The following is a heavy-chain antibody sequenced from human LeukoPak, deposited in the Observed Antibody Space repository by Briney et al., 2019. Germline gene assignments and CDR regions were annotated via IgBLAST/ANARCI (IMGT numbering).Heavy chain of an antibody. Sequence: SETLSLTCTVSGGSISSYYWSWIRQPPGKGLEWIGYIYYSGSTNYNPSLKSRVTISVDTSKNQFSLKLSSVTAADTAVYYCAGLGSGSCYINYWGQGTLVTVSS. D-gene: IGHD3-10*01. CDR3: AGLGSGSCYINY. CDR2: IYYSGST. V-gene: IGHV4-59*01. J-gene: IGHJ4*02. CDR1: GGSISSYY.